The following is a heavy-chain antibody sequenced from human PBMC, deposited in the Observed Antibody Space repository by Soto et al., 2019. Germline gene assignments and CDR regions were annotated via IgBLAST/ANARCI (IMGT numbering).Heavy chain of an antibody. J-gene: IGHJ6*02. D-gene: IGHD6-6*01. CDR2: IGTAGDP. CDR1: GFTFSSYD. V-gene: IGHV3-13*05. CDR3: AKKYSSSSGPYYYYYGMDV. Sequence: PGGSLRLSCAASGFTFSSYDMHWVRQATGKGLEWVSAIGTAGDPYYPGSVKGRFTISRENAKNTLYLQMNSLRAEDTAVYYCAKKYSSSSGPYYYYYGMDVWGQGTTVTAP.